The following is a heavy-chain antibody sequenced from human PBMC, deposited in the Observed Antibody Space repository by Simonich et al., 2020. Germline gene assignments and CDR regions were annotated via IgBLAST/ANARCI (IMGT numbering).Heavy chain of an antibody. D-gene: IGHD1-26*01. J-gene: IGHJ6*02. Sequence: QVQLQESGPGLVKPSETLSLTCTVSGGSISSYYWSWIRQPPGKGLEWIGYIYYSGSTNYNPSLKSRVTISVDTSKNQFSLKLSSVTAADTAVYYCVRSLGYYYYYYGMDVWGQGTTVTVSS. CDR1: GGSISSYY. CDR2: IYYSGST. CDR3: VRSLGYYYYYYGMDV. V-gene: IGHV4-59*08.